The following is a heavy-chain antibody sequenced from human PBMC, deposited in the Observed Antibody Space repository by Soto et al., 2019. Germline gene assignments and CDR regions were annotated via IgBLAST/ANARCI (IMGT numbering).Heavy chain of an antibody. CDR2: ISGSGGST. CDR1: GFTFSSYA. Sequence: GGSLRLSCAASGFTFSSYAMSWVRQAPGKGLEWVSAISGSGGSTYYADSVKGRFTISRDNSKNTLYLQMNSLRAEDTAVYYCAKDLDGSGSYYIYATTLDYWGQGTLVTVSS. V-gene: IGHV3-23*01. CDR3: AKDLDGSGSYYIYATTLDY. J-gene: IGHJ4*02. D-gene: IGHD3-10*01.